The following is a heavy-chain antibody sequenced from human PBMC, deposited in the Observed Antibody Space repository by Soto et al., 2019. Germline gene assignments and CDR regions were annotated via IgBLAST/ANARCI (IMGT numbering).Heavy chain of an antibody. J-gene: IGHJ4*02. V-gene: IGHV3-23*01. CDR2: LTSTGGT. CDR3: AKDQASGQGSFDS. CDR1: GFIFNSYA. Sequence: PGGSLRLSCAASGFIFNSYAMSWVRQAPGKGLEWVSTLTSTGGTYYADSVKGRFPISRDNSKNTLYLQMNNLRAEDTAVYYCAKDQASGQGSFDSWGQGTLVTVSS.